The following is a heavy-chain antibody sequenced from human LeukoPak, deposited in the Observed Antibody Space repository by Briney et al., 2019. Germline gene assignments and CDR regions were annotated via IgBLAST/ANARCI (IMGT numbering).Heavy chain of an antibody. CDR1: GFIFRNYA. V-gene: IGHV3-23*01. Sequence: GGSLRLSCAASGFIFRNYAMSWVRQAPGKGLEWVSAITGSGDTTYYADSVKGRFTISRGNSKNTLYVEMNTLRAEDTAVYYCAKWGDYDILTGYYVSDFWSQGTLVTVSS. CDR2: ITGSGDTT. CDR3: AKWGDYDILTGYYVSDF. J-gene: IGHJ4*02. D-gene: IGHD3-9*01.